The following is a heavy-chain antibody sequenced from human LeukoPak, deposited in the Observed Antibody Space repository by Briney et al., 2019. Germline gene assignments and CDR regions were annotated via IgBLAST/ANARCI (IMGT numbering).Heavy chain of an antibody. D-gene: IGHD5-12*01. CDR1: GGSFSGYY. V-gene: IGHV4-34*01. J-gene: IGHJ4*02. CDR3: AREKRLSH. CDR2: INHSGST. Sequence: SETLSLTCAVYGGSFSGYYWSWIRRPPGKGLEWIGEINHSGSTNYNPSLKSRVTISGDTSKNQFSLKLSSVTAADTAVYYCAREKRLSHWGQGTLVTVSS.